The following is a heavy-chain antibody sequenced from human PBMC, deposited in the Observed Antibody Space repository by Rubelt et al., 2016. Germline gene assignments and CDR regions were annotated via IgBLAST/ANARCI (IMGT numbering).Heavy chain of an antibody. CDR1: GGSISSGGYY. J-gene: IGHJ3*02. CDR3: AGDGGRITGTPLEGAFDI. V-gene: IGHV4-31*03. CDR2: IYYSGST. Sequence: QVQLQESGPGLVKPSQTLSLTCTVSGGSISSGGYYWSWIRQHPGKGLEWIGYIYYSGSTYYNPSLKCRVTISFDTSRNAVSLKLSAVTAAETAVDYCAGDGGRITGTPLEGAFDIWGQGTMVTVSS. D-gene: IGHD1/OR15-1a*01.